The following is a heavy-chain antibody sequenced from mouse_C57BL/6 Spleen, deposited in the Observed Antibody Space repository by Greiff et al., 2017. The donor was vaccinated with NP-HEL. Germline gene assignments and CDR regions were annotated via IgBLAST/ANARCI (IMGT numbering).Heavy chain of an antibody. Sequence: EVKVEESGPGLVKPSQSLSLTCSVTGYSITSGYYWNWIRQFPGNKLEWMGYISYDGSNNYNPSLKNRISITRDTSKNQFFLKLNSVTTEDTATYYCARGRTGTDYWGQGTTLTVSS. CDR2: ISYDGSN. CDR3: ARGRTGTDY. D-gene: IGHD4-1*01. CDR1: GYSITSGYY. V-gene: IGHV3-6*01. J-gene: IGHJ2*01.